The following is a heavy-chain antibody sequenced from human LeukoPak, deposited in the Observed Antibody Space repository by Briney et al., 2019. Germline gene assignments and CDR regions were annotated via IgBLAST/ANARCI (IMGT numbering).Heavy chain of an antibody. CDR3: ARDVFSWNAFEI. CDR1: GFTFSSYS. Sequence: GGSLRLSCAASGFTFSSYSMNWVRQAPGKGLEWVSSISSSSSYIYYADSVKGRFTISRDNAKNLLYLQMKGLRAEDSAVYYCARDVFSWNAFEIWGQGAMVTVSS. J-gene: IGHJ3*02. D-gene: IGHD2/OR15-2a*01. V-gene: IGHV3-21*06. CDR2: ISSSSSYI.